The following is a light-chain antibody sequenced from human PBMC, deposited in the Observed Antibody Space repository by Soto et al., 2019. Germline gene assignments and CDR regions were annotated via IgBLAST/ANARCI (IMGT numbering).Light chain of an antibody. CDR3: QQYRNWPLT. CDR2: GAS. Sequence: MRQSRAILSVSPGERAPLSCRASQSVSINLAWYQQKSGQAPRLLIYGASTRATGIPARFSGSGSGTEFTLTIDSLQSDDFAVYLCQQYRNWPLTFGGGTKVDI. V-gene: IGKV3-15*01. CDR1: QSVSIN. J-gene: IGKJ4*01.